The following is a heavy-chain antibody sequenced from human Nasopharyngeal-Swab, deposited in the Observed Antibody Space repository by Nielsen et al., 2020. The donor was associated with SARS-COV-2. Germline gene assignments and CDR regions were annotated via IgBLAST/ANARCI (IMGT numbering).Heavy chain of an antibody. Sequence: GESLKISCAASGFTFSSYAMSWVRQAPGKGLEWVSAISGSGGSTYYADSVKGRFTISRDNSKNTLYLQMNSLRAEDTAVYYCAREGGYDSYYFDYWGQGTLVTVSS. CDR2: ISGSGGST. CDR1: GFTFSSYA. V-gene: IGHV3-23*01. CDR3: AREGGYDSYYFDY. D-gene: IGHD5-12*01. J-gene: IGHJ4*02.